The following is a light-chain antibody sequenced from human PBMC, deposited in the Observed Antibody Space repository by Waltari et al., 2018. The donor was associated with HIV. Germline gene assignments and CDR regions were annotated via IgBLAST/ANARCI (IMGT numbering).Light chain of an antibody. CDR1: GSNTGSNT. CDR2: NSH. CDR3: ASWDDSLNVYV. J-gene: IGLJ1*01. V-gene: IGLV1-44*01. Sequence: QSVLTQPPSTSGAPGQRVTISCAGGGSNTGSNTVSWYQQFPGTAPKLLIYNSHQRPSGVPGRFSGSKSGTSASLAISRLQSEDEADYYCASWDDSLNVYVFGPGTKVTVL.